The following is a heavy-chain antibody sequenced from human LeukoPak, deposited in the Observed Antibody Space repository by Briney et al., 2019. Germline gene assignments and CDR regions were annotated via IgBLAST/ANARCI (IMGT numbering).Heavy chain of an antibody. D-gene: IGHD3-16*02. CDR1: GYTFTSYG. V-gene: IGHV1-18*01. J-gene: IGHJ4*02. CDR2: ISAHNGNT. Sequence: GASVKVSCKASGYTFTSYGISWVRQAPGQGLEWMGWISAHNGNTNYAQKLQGRVTMTTDTSTSTAYMELRSLRSDDTAVYYCARASEGELSLVFGYWGQGTLVTVSS. CDR3: ARASEGELSLVFGY.